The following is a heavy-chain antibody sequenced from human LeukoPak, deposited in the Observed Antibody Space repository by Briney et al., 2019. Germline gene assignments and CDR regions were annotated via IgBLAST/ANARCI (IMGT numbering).Heavy chain of an antibody. D-gene: IGHD3-22*01. CDR3: ARALDSSGYYFDY. J-gene: IGHJ4*02. CDR2: ISSSSSYI. CDR1: GFTFSSYS. Sequence: GGSLRLSCAASGFTFSSYSMNWVRQAPGKGLEWVSSISSSSSYIYYADSVKGRFTISRDNAKNSLYLQMNSLRADDTAVYYCARALDSSGYYFDYWGQGTLVTVSS. V-gene: IGHV3-21*01.